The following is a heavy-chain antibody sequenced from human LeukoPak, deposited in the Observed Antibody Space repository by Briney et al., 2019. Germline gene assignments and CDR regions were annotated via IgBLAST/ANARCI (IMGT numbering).Heavy chain of an antibody. Sequence: GGSLRLSCAASGFTVSSNYMSWVRQAPGKGLEWVSVIYSGGSTYYADSVKGRFTISRDNSKNTLYLQMNSLRAEDTAVYYCAKDQYSSGWYFTYQFDYWGQGTLVTVSS. V-gene: IGHV3-53*01. J-gene: IGHJ4*02. CDR2: IYSGGST. CDR1: GFTVSSNY. CDR3: AKDQYSSGWYFTYQFDY. D-gene: IGHD6-19*01.